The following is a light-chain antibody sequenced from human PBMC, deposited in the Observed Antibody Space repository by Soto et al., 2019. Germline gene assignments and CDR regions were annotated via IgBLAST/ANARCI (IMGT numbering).Light chain of an antibody. J-gene: IGLJ2*01. V-gene: IGLV2-14*03. CDR3: SSHTTSNSVV. CDR2: DVS. Sequence: QSVLTQPASVSGSPGQSITISCSGTSSDIGRYDYVSWYQQHPGKVPKLMIYDVSNRPSGVSDRFSGSKSGNTASLTVSGLQAEDEADYYCSSHTTSNSVVFGGGTKVTVL. CDR1: SSDIGRYDY.